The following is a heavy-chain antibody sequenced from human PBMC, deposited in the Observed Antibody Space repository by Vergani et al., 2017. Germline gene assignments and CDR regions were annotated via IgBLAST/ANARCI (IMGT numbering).Heavy chain of an antibody. CDR1: GFTFSDYY. Sequence: QVQLVESGGGLVKPGGSLRLSCAASGFTFSDYYMSWIRQALGKGVEWVSYISSSSSYNNYADSVKGRFTISRDNAKNALYLQMNSLRAEDTAVYYCARDQRKSREWLKGSLADYWGQGTLVTVSS. CDR2: ISSSSSYN. V-gene: IGHV3-11*05. CDR3: ARDQRKSREWLKGSLADY. D-gene: IGHD3-3*01. J-gene: IGHJ4*02.